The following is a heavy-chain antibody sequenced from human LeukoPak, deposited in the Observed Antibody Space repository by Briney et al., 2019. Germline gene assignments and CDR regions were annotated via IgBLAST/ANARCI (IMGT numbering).Heavy chain of an antibody. J-gene: IGHJ4*02. CDR1: GFTFSNFW. Sequence: GGSLRLSCAASGFTFSNFWMHWVRQVPGKGLVWVSRINSDETTTNYADSVKGRFTISRDNAKNTLYLQMNSLRAEDTAVYYCVRGDIPSYYDSSGYYPFDKWGQGTLVTVSS. CDR3: VRGDIPSYYDSSGYYPFDK. CDR2: INSDETTT. V-gene: IGHV3-74*01. D-gene: IGHD3-22*01.